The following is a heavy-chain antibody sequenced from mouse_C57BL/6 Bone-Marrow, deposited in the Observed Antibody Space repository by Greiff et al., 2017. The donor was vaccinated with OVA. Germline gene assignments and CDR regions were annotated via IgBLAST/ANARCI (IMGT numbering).Heavy chain of an antibody. V-gene: IGHV5-4*01. D-gene: IGHD2-1*01. CDR1: GFTFSSYA. J-gene: IGHJ3*01. CDR3: ARDHYGIFAY. Sequence: EVQVVESGGGLVKPGGSLKLSCAASGFTFSSYAMSWVRQTPEKRLEWVATISDGGSYTYYPDNVKGRFTISRDNAKNNLYLQMSHLKSEDTAMYYCARDHYGIFAYWGQGTLVTVSA. CDR2: ISDGGSYT.